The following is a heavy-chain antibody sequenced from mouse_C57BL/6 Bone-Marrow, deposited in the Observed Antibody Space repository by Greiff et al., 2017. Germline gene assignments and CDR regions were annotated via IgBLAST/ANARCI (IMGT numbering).Heavy chain of an antibody. D-gene: IGHD2-1*01. CDR1: GFTFSSYA. CDR2: ISDGGSYT. J-gene: IGHJ2*01. Sequence: EVKLVESGGGLVKPGGSLKLSCAASGFTFSSYAMSWVRQTPEKRLEWVATISDGGSYTYYPDNVKGRFTISRDNAKNNLYLQMSHLKSEDTAMYYCARRGNYPDFDYWGQGTTLTVSS. V-gene: IGHV5-4*03. CDR3: ARRGNYPDFDY.